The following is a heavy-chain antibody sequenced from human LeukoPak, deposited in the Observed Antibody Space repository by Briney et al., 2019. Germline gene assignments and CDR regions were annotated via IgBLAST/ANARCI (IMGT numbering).Heavy chain of an antibody. J-gene: IGHJ3*02. CDR3: ARIMVRGVTHAFDI. CDR1: GFSLSTSAMC. D-gene: IGHD3-10*01. CDR2: IDWDDDK. V-gene: IGHV2-70*11. Sequence: SGPTLVNPTQILTLTCNFSGFSLSTSAMCVSWIRQPPGKALEWLARIDWDDDKYYSTSLKTRLTISKDTSKNQVVLTMTNMDPVDTATYYCARIMVRGVTHAFDIWGQGTMVTVSS.